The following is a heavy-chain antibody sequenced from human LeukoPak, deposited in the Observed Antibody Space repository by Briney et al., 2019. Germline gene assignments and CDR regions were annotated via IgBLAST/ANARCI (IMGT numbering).Heavy chain of an antibody. CDR2: IYHSGST. V-gene: IGHV4-38-2*02. Sequence: PSETLSLTCTVSGYSISSGYYWGWIRQPPGKGLEWIGSIYHSGSTYYNPSLKSRVTISVHTSKNQFSLKLSSVTAADTAVYYCARVGSSGWLHFDYWGQGTLVTVSS. J-gene: IGHJ4*02. D-gene: IGHD6-19*01. CDR1: GYSISSGYY. CDR3: ARVGSSGWLHFDY.